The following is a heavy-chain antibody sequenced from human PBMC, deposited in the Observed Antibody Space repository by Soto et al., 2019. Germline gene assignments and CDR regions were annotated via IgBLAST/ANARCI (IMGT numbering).Heavy chain of an antibody. Sequence: GGSLRLSCAASGCTCSDFYMSRIRQAPGKGLEWVSYISSSGSTIYYADSVKGRFTISRDNAKNSLYLQMNSLRAEDTAVYYCARGNPHGAPAASAPFAYWGKGTLVTVSS. CDR1: GCTCSDFY. CDR2: ISSSGSTI. D-gene: IGHD3-10*01. V-gene: IGHV3-11*01. J-gene: IGHJ4*02. CDR3: ARGNPHGAPAASAPFAY.